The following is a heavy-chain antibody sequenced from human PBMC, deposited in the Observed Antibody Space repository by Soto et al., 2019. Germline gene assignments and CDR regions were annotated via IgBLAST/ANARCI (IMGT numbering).Heavy chain of an antibody. D-gene: IGHD6-19*01. J-gene: IGHJ4*02. V-gene: IGHV2-5*02. CDR3: AHGSGWLSDY. Sequence: QITLKESGPTLVKPTQTLTLTCTFSGFSLSSPAECVNWIRQPPRKALEWLALIYWDDDKQYSPSLRSRLTITKDTSKNQVVLTMTNVDPVDTATYYCAHGSGWLSDYWGQGTLVTVSS. CDR1: GFSLSSPAEC. CDR2: IYWDDDK.